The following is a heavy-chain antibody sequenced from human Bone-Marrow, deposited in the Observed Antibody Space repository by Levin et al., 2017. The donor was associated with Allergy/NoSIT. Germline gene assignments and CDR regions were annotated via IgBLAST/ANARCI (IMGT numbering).Heavy chain of an antibody. CDR1: GFTFSRYG. CDR2: IWYDGSNE. CDR3: GRDDAVGHPLGY. J-gene: IGHJ4*02. Sequence: GESLKISCAASGFTFSRYGMHWVRQAPGKGLECVAVIWYDGSNENYIDSVKGRFTISRDNSKDTLYLEMTSLRAEDTGIYYCGRDDAVGHPLGYWGQGTRVTVSS. V-gene: IGHV3-33*01.